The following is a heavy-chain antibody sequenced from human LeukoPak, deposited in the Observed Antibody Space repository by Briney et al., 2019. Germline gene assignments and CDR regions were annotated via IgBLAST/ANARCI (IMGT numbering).Heavy chain of an antibody. CDR3: TKINRGEVAGHFDY. CDR1: GFTFSSYA. J-gene: IGHJ4*02. Sequence: GGSLRLSCAASGFTFSSYAMSWVRQAPGKGLEWVSAISGSGGSTYYADSVKGRFTISRDNSKNTLYLQMNSLRVEDTAVYYCTKINRGEVAGHFDYWGQGTLVTVSS. CDR2: ISGSGGST. D-gene: IGHD6-19*01. V-gene: IGHV3-23*01.